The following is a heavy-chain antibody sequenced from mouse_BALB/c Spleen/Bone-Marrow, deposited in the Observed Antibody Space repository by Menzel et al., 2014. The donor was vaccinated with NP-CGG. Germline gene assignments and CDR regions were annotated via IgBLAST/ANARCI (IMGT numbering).Heavy chain of an antibody. Sequence: EVMLVESGGGLVQPGGSRKLSCAASGFTFSSFGMHWVRQAPEKGLEWVAYIISGSNTIYYADTVKGRFTISRGNPKNTLFLQMTSLRSEDTAMYYCARSRYDVGWFAYWGQGTLVTVSA. J-gene: IGHJ3*01. CDR2: IISGSNTI. D-gene: IGHD2-14*01. CDR1: GFTFSSFG. CDR3: ARSRYDVGWFAY. V-gene: IGHV5-17*02.